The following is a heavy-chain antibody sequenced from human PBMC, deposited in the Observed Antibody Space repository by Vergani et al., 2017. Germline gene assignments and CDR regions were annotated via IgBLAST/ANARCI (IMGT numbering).Heavy chain of an antibody. CDR3: ARAGEGYCSSTSCKYYYYYYYMDV. CDR1: GFTFSSYA. CDR2: ISYDGSNK. V-gene: IGHV3-30-3*01. D-gene: IGHD2-2*01. Sequence: QVQLVESGGGVVQPGRSLRLSCAASGFTFSSYAMHWVRQAPGKGLEWVAVISYDGSNKYYADSVKGRFTISRDNSKNTLYLKMNSLRAEDTAVYYCARAGEGYCSSTSCKYYYYYYYMDVWGKGTTVTVSS. J-gene: IGHJ6*03.